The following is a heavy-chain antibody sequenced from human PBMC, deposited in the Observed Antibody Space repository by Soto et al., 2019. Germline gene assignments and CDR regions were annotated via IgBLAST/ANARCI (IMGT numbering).Heavy chain of an antibody. J-gene: IGHJ4*02. D-gene: IGHD5-18*01. CDR2: ISGSGGST. V-gene: IGHV3-23*01. CDR3: AKVPVDTALEYYFDY. Sequence: PGGSLRLSCAASGFTFSSYAMSWVRQAPGKGLEWVSAISGSGGSTYYADSVKGRFTISRDNSKNTLYLQMDSLRAEDTAVYYCAKVPVDTALEYYFDYWGQGTLVTVSS. CDR1: GFTFSSYA.